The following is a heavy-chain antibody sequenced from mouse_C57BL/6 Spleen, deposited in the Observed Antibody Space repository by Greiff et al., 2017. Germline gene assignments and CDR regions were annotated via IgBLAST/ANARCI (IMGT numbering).Heavy chain of an antibody. D-gene: IGHD4-1*01. J-gene: IGHJ4*01. CDR2: IDPETGGT. CDR3: TRTWDWAMDD. CDR1: GYTFTDYE. V-gene: IGHV1-15*01. Sequence: QVQLQQSGAELVRPGASVTLSCKASGYTFTDYEMHWVKQTPVHGLEWIGAIDPETGGTAYNQKFKGKAILTAAKSSSTAYMERRSLTSEDSAVYYCTRTWDWAMDDWGQGTSVTVSS.